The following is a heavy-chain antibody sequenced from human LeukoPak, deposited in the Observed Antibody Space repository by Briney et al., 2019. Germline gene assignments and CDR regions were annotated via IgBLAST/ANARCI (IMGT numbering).Heavy chain of an antibody. Sequence: GGSLRLSCAASGFTVSSNYMSWVRQAPGKGLEWVSVIYSGGSTYYADSVKGRFTTSRDNSKNTLYLQMNSLRAEDTAVYYCARGHTNGVSTYFDYWGQGTLVTVSS. V-gene: IGHV3-66*01. CDR2: IYSGGST. CDR3: ARGHTNGVSTYFDY. CDR1: GFTVSSNY. J-gene: IGHJ4*02. D-gene: IGHD2-8*01.